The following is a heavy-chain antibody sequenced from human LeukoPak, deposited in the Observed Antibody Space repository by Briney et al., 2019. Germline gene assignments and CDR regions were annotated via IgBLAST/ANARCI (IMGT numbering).Heavy chain of an antibody. V-gene: IGHV4-30-2*01. J-gene: IGHJ4*02. D-gene: IGHD6-13*01. Sequence: PSETLSLTCAVSGGSISSGGYSWSWIRQPPGKGLEWIGYIYHSVSTYYNPSLKSRVTISVDRSKNQFSLKLSSVTAADTAVYYCARGRGGIAAAGYFDYWGQGTLVTVSS. CDR2: IYHSVST. CDR1: GGSISSGGYS. CDR3: ARGRGGIAAAGYFDY.